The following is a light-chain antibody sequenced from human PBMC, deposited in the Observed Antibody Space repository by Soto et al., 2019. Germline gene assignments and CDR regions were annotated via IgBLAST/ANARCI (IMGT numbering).Light chain of an antibody. Sequence: EIVMKQSPATLSVSPGESATLSCRASQSISNNLARYQKKPGQAPRLVIYVASTRASGVPARCRGSESGTEFTLTTSRLQSEDCGGYYCKQYNNWPPLTYGQGTKVDIK. CDR1: QSISNN. CDR3: KQYNNWPPLT. CDR2: VAS. J-gene: IGKJ1*01. V-gene: IGKV3-15*01.